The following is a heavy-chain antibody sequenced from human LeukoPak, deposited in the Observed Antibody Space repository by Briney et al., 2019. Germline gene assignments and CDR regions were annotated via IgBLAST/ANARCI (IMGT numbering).Heavy chain of an antibody. J-gene: IGHJ5*02. CDR2: INSDGSST. D-gene: IGHD6-13*01. CDR3: ARVKLATQTAWFYP. CDR1: GFTFSSHW. V-gene: IGHV3-74*01. Sequence: PGGSLRLSCAASGFTFSSHWMHWVRQAPGEGLVWVSRINSDGSSTSYADSVKGRFTISRDNAKNTLYLQMNSLRAEDTAVYYCARVKLATQTAWFYPWGQGTLVTVSS.